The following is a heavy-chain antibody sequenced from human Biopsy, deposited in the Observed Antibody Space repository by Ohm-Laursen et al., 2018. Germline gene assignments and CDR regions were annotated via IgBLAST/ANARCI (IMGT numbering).Heavy chain of an antibody. CDR1: GYTFTDYS. J-gene: IGHJ1*01. CDR2: NIPILGTG. V-gene: IGHV1-69*06. Sequence: SVKVSCKASGYTFTDYSLHWVQQAPGQGLEWLGGNIPILGTGNYAQKFQDRVTVAADTSTSTATMELRSLRSDDTAVYYCATKLTGYFHHWGQGTLVIVSS. CDR3: ATKLTGYFHH. D-gene: IGHD3-9*01.